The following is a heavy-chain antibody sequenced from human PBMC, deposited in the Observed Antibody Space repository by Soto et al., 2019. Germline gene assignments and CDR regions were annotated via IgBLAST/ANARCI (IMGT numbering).Heavy chain of an antibody. Sequence: QDQLVQSGGEVKKPGASVKVSCKASGYSFTNYGITWVRQAPGQGFEWMGWISAYNGDTNYAQKLQGRVTMTTDASTSTADFELRSLRSDDTAVYYCARDRGVAPPVAGNTHYYYYMDVWGKGTTVTVSS. V-gene: IGHV1-18*01. CDR2: ISAYNGDT. D-gene: IGHD6-13*01. CDR3: ARDRGVAPPVAGNTHYYYYMDV. J-gene: IGHJ6*03. CDR1: GYSFTNYG.